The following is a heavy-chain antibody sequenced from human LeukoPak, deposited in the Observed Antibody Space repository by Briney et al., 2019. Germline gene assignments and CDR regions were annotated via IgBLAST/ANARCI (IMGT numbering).Heavy chain of an antibody. V-gene: IGHV1-8*01. D-gene: IGHD4-17*01. CDR2: MNPNSGNT. Sequence: ASVKVSCKASGYTFTSYDINWVRQATGQGLERMGWMNPNSGNTGYAQKFQGRVTMTRNTSISTAYMELSSLRSGDTAVYYCARPPTVTGTRWFDPWGQGTLVTVSS. J-gene: IGHJ5*02. CDR1: GYTFTSYD. CDR3: ARPPTVTGTRWFDP.